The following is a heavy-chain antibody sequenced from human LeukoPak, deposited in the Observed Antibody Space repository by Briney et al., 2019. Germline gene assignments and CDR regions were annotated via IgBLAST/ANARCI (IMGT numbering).Heavy chain of an antibody. CDR2: ISWNSGSI. CDR1: GFTFDDYA. CDR3: AKDYYDSSGYPYYFDY. Sequence: PGGSLRLSCAASGFTFDDYAMRWVRQAPGKGLEWVSGISWNSGSIGYADSVKGRFTISRDNAKNSLYLQMNSLRAEDTALYYCAKDYYDSSGYPYYFDYWGQGTLVTVSS. D-gene: IGHD3-22*01. J-gene: IGHJ4*02. V-gene: IGHV3-9*01.